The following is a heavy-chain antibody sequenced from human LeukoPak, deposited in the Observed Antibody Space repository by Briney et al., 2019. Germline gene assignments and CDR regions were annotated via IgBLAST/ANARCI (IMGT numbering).Heavy chain of an antibody. D-gene: IGHD3-22*01. CDR2: INPNSGGT. J-gene: IGHJ4*02. Sequence: VSVKVSCRASGYTFTGYYMHWVRQAPGQGLEWMGWINPNSGGTNYAQKFQGRVTMTSDTSISTAYMELSRLRSDETAVYYCARCVGSGYYLYDYWGQGTLVTVSS. CDR1: GYTFTGYY. CDR3: ARCVGSGYYLYDY. V-gene: IGHV1-2*02.